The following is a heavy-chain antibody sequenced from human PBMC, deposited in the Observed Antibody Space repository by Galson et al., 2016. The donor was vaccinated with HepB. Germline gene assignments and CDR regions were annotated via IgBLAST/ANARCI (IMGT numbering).Heavy chain of an antibody. CDR2: IIPIFGTA. J-gene: IGHJ2*01. V-gene: IGHV1-69*13. Sequence: SVKVSCKASGGTFRSYAFSWVRQAPGQGLEWMGGIIPIFGTANYAQKFKGRVTITADESTSTAYMAVSSLRSGDTAMYYCARVTRSSRWYVGNWDFDVWGRCTLVTVSS. D-gene: IGHD6-13*01. CDR3: ARVTRSSRWYVGNWDFDV. CDR1: GGTFRSYA.